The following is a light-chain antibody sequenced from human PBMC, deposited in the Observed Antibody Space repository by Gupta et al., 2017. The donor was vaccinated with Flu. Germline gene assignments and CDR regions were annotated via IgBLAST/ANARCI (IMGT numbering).Light chain of an antibody. CDR3: RQAEHWPRT. CDR1: QSLVHSDGDTY. V-gene: IGKV2-30*02. CDR2: KGS. Sequence: VTLGQPASISCRSSQSLVHSDGDTYLNWFQQRPGQSPRRLIYKGSNRDSGVPGRFSGSGSGSDFTLNISRVEAEDVGFYSCRQAEHWPRTFGQGTRVEIK. J-gene: IGKJ1*01.